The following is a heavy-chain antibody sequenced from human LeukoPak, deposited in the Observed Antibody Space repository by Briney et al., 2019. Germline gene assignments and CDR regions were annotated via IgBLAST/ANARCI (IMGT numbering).Heavy chain of an antibody. CDR2: IYYSGST. V-gene: IGHV4-59*12. CDR1: GGSISSYY. Sequence: KPSETLSLTCTVSGGSISSYYWSWIRQPPGKGLEWMGYIYYSGSTSYNPSLKNRVTISVDTSKNQFSLKLSSVTAADTAVYYCARVYFRFGYYYFDYWGQGTLVTVSS. D-gene: IGHD3-16*01. J-gene: IGHJ4*02. CDR3: ARVYFRFGYYYFDY.